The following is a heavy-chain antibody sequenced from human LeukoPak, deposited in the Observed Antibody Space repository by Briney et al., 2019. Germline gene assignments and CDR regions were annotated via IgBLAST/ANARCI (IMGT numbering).Heavy chain of an antibody. CDR3: ARDGSGDVVVPPFDY. CDR1: GYTFTGYY. V-gene: IGHV1-2*02. D-gene: IGHD2-2*01. J-gene: IGHJ4*02. Sequence: ASVKVSCKASGYTFTGYYMHWVRQAPGQGLEWMGWINPNSGGTNYAQKFQGRVTITADKSTSTAYMELSSLRSEDTAVYYCARDGSGDVVVPPFDYWGQGTLVTVSS. CDR2: INPNSGGT.